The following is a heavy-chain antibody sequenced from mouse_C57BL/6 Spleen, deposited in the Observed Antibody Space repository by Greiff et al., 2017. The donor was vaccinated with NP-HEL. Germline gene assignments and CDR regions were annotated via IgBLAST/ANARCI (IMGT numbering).Heavy chain of an antibody. CDR3: ARRYGSSYRWYFDV. J-gene: IGHJ1*03. D-gene: IGHD1-1*01. V-gene: IGHV1-50*01. CDR2: IDPSDSYT. CDR1: GYTFTSYW. Sequence: QVQLQQPGAELVKPGASVKLSCKASGYTFTSYWMPWVKQRPGQGLEWIGEIDPSDSYTNYNQKFKGKATLTVDTSSSTAYMQLSSLTSEDSAVYYCARRYGSSYRWYFDVWGTGTTVTVSS.